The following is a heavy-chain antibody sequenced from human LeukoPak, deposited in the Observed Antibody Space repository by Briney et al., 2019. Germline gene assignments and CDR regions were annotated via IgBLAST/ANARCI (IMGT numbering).Heavy chain of an antibody. CDR2: IKQDGSEK. V-gene: IGHV3-7*01. CDR1: GFTFSSYW. Sequence: GGSLRLSCAASGFTFSSYWMSWVRQAPGKGLEWVANIKQDGSEKYYVDSVKGRFTISRDNAKNSLYLQMNSLRAEDTAVYYCARDGGQYSSSSGYWGQGTLVTVSS. D-gene: IGHD6-6*01. J-gene: IGHJ4*02. CDR3: ARDGGQYSSSSGY.